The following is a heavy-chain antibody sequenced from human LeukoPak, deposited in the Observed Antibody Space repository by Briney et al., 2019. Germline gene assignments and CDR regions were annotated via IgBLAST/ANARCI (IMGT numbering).Heavy chain of an antibody. CDR1: GYTFTSYG. J-gene: IGHJ4*02. V-gene: IGHV1-18*01. CDR3: ARDDPFQVAGTIDY. CDR2: ISAYNGNT. D-gene: IGHD6-19*01. Sequence: ASVKVSCKASGYTFTSYGISWVRQAPGQGLEWMGWISAYNGNTNYAQKLQGRVTMTTDTSTSTAYMELRSLRSDDTAVYYCARDDPFQVAGTIDYWGQGTLVTVSS.